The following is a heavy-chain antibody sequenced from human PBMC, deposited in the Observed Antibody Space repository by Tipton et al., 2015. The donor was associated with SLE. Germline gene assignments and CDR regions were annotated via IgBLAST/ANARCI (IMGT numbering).Heavy chain of an antibody. CDR2: IYYSGST. V-gene: IGHV4-39*07. D-gene: IGHD3-16*01. CDR3: ARVQAYEGFDP. Sequence: GLVKPSETLSLTCTVSGGSISSSSYYWGWIRQPPGKGLEWIGSIYYSGSTYYNPSLKSRVTISVDTSKNQFSLKLSSVTAADTAVYYCARVQAYEGFDPWGQGTLVTVSS. CDR1: GGSISSSSYY. J-gene: IGHJ5*02.